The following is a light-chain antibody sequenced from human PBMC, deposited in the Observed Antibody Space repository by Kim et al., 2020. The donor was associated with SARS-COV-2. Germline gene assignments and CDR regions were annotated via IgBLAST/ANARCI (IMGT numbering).Light chain of an antibody. V-gene: IGKV3-15*01. CDR1: QSVSGN. Sequence: EIVMTQSPATLSVSPGERATLSCRASQSVSGNLAWYQQKPGQAPRLLIDGASTRATGIPARFSGSGSGTEFALTISSLQSEDSAVYYCQQYNEWPLAFGGGTKVEIK. J-gene: IGKJ4*01. CDR3: QQYNEWPLA. CDR2: GAS.